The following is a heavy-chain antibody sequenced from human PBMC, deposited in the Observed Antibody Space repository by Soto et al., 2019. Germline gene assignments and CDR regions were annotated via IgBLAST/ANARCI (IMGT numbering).Heavy chain of an antibody. CDR3: ARGSNYDYVWGSPNWFDP. Sequence: QVQLQESGPGLVKPSQTLSLTCTVSGGSISSGGYYWSWIRQHPGKGLEWIGYIYYSGSTYYNPSLKSRVTISVDTSKNQFSLKLSSVTAADTAVYYCARGSNYDYVWGSPNWFDPWGQGTLVTVSS. V-gene: IGHV4-31*03. J-gene: IGHJ5*02. CDR1: GGSISSGGYY. CDR2: IYYSGST. D-gene: IGHD3-16*01.